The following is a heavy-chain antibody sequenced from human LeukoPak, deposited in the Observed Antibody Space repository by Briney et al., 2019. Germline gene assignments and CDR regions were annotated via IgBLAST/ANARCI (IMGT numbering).Heavy chain of an antibody. CDR3: ARGMGEYRGSGSPAYNWFDP. CDR2: IYSGGST. J-gene: IGHJ5*02. D-gene: IGHD3-10*01. CDR1: GFTVSSNY. V-gene: IGHV3-53*05. Sequence: GGSLRLSCAASGFTVSSNYMSWVRQAPGKGLEWVSVIYSGGSTYYADSVKGRFTISRDNSKSTLYLQMGSLRAEDMAVYYCARGMGEYRGSGSPAYNWFDPWGQGTLVTVSS.